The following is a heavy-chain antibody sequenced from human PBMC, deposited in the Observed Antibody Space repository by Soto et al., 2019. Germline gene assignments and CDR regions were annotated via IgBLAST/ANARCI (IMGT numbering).Heavy chain of an antibody. CDR2: ISYHGNDK. CDR3: AKDLLHNTVTTCGS. Sequence: QVQLVESGGGVVQPGRSLRLSCAASGFTFSSYGMHWVRQAPGKGLEWVAVISYHGNDKYYADSVKGRFTISRDNSQSTLYLKMSSLRAEDTAIYFCAKDLLHNTVTTCGSWGQGTLVTVSS. J-gene: IGHJ5*02. D-gene: IGHD4-17*01. V-gene: IGHV3-30*18. CDR1: GFTFSSYG.